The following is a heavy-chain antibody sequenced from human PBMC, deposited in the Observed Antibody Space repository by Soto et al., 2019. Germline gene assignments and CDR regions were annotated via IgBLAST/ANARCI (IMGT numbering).Heavy chain of an antibody. V-gene: IGHV4-31*03. Sequence: SETLSLTCTVSGGSISSGGYYWSWILQHPGKGLEWIVYIYYSGSTYYNPSLKSRVTISVDTSKNQFSLKLSSVTAADTAVYYCARDFSPYCSSTSCYYSGRYNWFDPWGQGTLVTVSS. J-gene: IGHJ5*02. CDR3: ARDFSPYCSSTSCYYSGRYNWFDP. CDR2: IYYSGST. CDR1: GGSISSGGYY. D-gene: IGHD2-2*01.